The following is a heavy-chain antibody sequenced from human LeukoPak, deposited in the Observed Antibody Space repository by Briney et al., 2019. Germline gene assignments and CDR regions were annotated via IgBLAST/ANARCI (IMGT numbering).Heavy chain of an antibody. CDR2: IKEDGSEK. V-gene: IGHV3-7*01. CDR1: GFTFSVYW. J-gene: IGHJ4*02. D-gene: IGHD5-18*01. CDR3: ARENTAVPGGDC. Sequence: GGSLRLSCVASGFTFSVYWMSWVRQAPGKGLEWVANIKEDGSEKYYVDSVKGRFAISRDNAKNSVYLQMNGLRAEDTAVYYCARENTAVPGGDCWGQGALVTVSS.